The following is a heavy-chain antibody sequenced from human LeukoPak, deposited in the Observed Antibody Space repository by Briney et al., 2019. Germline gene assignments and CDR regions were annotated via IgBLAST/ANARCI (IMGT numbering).Heavy chain of an antibody. V-gene: IGHV4-39*01. CDR1: GGSISSSGNF. CDR3: ARHEEEDGYNAKTFDY. CDR2: TYYSRNT. D-gene: IGHD5-24*01. J-gene: IGHJ4*02. Sequence: SETLSLTCTVSGGSISSSGNFRGWVRQPPGRGLEWIASTYYSRNTYYNPSLKSRVTISVDTSKNQFSLKLSSVTAADTAVYYCARHEEEDGYNAKTFDYWGQGTLVTVSS.